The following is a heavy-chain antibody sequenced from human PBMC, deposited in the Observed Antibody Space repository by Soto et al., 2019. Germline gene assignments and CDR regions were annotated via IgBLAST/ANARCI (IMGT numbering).Heavy chain of an antibody. CDR1: GGSISSYY. CDR2: IYYSGST. Sequence: PSETLSLTCPVSGGSISSYYWSWIRQPPGKGLEWIGYIYYSGSTNYNPSLKSRVTISVDTSKNQFSLKLSSVTAADTAVYYCARTFHGYSYYFDYWGQGTLVTVSS. CDR3: ARTFHGYSYYFDY. V-gene: IGHV4-59*01. J-gene: IGHJ4*02. D-gene: IGHD5-18*01.